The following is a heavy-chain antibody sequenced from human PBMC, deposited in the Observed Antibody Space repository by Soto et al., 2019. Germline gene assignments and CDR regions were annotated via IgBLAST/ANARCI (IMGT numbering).Heavy chain of an antibody. Sequence: GGSLRLSCAASGFTFSSYGMHWVRQAPGKGLEWVAVIWYDGSNKYYADSVKGRFTISRDNYRNTLYLQMNNLRAEDTALYYCAKALIEYRDHVRYYHGTDVCGQGTTVTVSS. J-gene: IGHJ6*02. CDR1: GFTFSSYG. CDR2: IWYDGSNK. D-gene: IGHD4-17*01. V-gene: IGHV3-33*06. CDR3: AKALIEYRDHVRYYHGTDV.